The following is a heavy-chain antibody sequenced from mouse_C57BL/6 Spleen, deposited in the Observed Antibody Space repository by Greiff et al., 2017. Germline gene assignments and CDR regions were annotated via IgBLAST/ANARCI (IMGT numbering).Heavy chain of an antibody. V-gene: IGHV5-16*01. D-gene: IGHD3-3*01. J-gene: IGHJ4*01. Sequence: EVNLVESEGGLVQPGSSMKLSCTASGFTFSDYYMAWVRQVPEKGLEWVANINYDGSSTYYLDSLKSRFIISRDNAKNILYLQMSSLKSEDTATYYCARDRADAMDYWGQGTSVTVSS. CDR3: ARDRADAMDY. CDR1: GFTFSDYY. CDR2: INYDGSST.